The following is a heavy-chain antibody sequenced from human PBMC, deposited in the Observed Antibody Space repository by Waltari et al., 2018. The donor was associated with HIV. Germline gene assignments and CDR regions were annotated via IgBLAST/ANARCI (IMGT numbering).Heavy chain of an antibody. CDR1: GFSLTTSGLC. V-gene: IGHV2-70*20. D-gene: IGHD3-3*01. J-gene: IGHJ4*02. CDR3: AHYDSSSQVFDH. CDR2: IDWDDDK. Sequence: QVTLRESGPAVVKPTQTLTLTCTFSGFSLTTSGLCVSWVRQPPGKALEWLALIDWDDDKYYSTSLKTRLTISKDTSKNQVVLTMTNMDPVDTATYYCAHYDSSSQVFDHWGQGTLVTVSS.